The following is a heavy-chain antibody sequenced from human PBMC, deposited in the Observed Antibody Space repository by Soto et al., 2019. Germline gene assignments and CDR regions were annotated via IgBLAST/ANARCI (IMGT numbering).Heavy chain of an antibody. J-gene: IGHJ4*02. V-gene: IGHV3-30*18. CDR3: ANRIAEVGLIDS. CDR1: GFTFSSFG. CDR2: ISYDGSLK. Sequence: QVQLVESGGGVVQPGRSLRLSCAASGFTFSSFGMHWVRQAPGKGLEWVAVISYDGSLKRYADSVKGRFTMSRDNSRNTLYLQINSLTAEDTAVYYCANRIAEVGLIDSCGQGTLVTVSS. D-gene: IGHD6-13*01.